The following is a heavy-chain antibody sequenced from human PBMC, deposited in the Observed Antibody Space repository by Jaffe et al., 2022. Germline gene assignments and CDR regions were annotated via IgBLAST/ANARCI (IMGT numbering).Heavy chain of an antibody. CDR2: INPNSGGT. D-gene: IGHD4-17*01. Sequence: QVQLVQSGAEVKKPGASVKVSCKASGYTFTGYYMHWVRQAPGQGLEWMGRINPNSGGTNYAQKFQGRVTMTRDTSISTAYMELSRLRSDDTAVYYCARDEALDYGDYQANFDYWGQGTLVTVSS. V-gene: IGHV1-2*06. CDR1: GYTFTGYY. J-gene: IGHJ4*02. CDR3: ARDEALDYGDYQANFDY.